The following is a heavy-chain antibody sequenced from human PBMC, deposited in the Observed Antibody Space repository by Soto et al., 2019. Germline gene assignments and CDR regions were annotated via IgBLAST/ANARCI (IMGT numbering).Heavy chain of an antibody. V-gene: IGHV4-31*03. CDR1: SVSISSVGYY. CDR3: ARVVGGYFDC. CDR2: VYYSGST. D-gene: IGHD3-10*01. Sequence: QVQLQESGPGLVKPSQTLSLTCTVSSVSISSVGYYWNWIRQHPGKGLEWIGYVYYSGSTYFNPSLKSRVTITVDTSNNQFSLKMSSVTAADTAVYYCARVVGGYFDCWGQGTLVTVSS. J-gene: IGHJ4*02.